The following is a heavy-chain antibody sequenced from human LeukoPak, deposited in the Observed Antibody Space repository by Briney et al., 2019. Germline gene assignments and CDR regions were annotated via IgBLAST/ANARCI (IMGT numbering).Heavy chain of an antibody. J-gene: IGHJ4*02. V-gene: IGHV3-23*01. Sequence: GGSLRLSCAASGFTLSTYAMSWVRQAPGKGLEWVSAISGSGGSTYYADSVKGRFTISRDNSKNTLYLQMNSLRAEDTAVYYCAKPSNYYYDSSGYNYWGQGTLVTVSS. CDR2: ISGSGGST. D-gene: IGHD3-22*01. CDR3: AKPSNYYYDSSGYNY. CDR1: GFTLSTYA.